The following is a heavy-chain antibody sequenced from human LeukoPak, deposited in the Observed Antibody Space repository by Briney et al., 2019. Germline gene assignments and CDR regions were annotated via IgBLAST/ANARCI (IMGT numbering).Heavy chain of an antibody. CDR1: GYTFTGYY. D-gene: IGHD6-13*01. J-gene: IGHJ6*04. Sequence: ASVKVSCKASGYTFTGYYMHWVRQAPGQGLEWMGWINPNSGGTNYAQKFQGWVTMTRDTSTSTVYMELSSLRSEDTAVYYCARRAAAKYGMDVWGKGTTVTVSS. V-gene: IGHV1-2*04. CDR3: ARRAAAKYGMDV. CDR2: INPNSGGT.